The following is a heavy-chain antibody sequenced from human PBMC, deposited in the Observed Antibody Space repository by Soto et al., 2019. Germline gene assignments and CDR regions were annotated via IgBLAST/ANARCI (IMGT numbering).Heavy chain of an antibody. V-gene: IGHV3-21*01. CDR3: ARLTTGEDYYYYYMDV. CDR2: ISSSSSYI. Sequence: GGSLRLSCAASGFTFSSYSMNWVRQAPGKGLEWVSSISSSSSYIYYADSVKGRFTISRDNAKNSLYLQMNSLRAEDTAVYYCARLTTGEDYYYYYMDVWGKGTTVTVSS. CDR1: GFTFSSYS. D-gene: IGHD4-17*01. J-gene: IGHJ6*03.